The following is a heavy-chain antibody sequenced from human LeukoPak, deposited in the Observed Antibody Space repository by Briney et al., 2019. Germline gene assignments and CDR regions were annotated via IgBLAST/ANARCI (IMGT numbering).Heavy chain of an antibody. Sequence: GGSLRLSCAASGFTFADYAMTWVRQAPGKGLEWVSVIGVRGGSSYYADSAKGRFTISRDNSKNTLYLQMNSLRAEDTAVYYCAKDVKYSSGWYYFDYWGQGTLVTVSS. CDR1: GFTFADYA. J-gene: IGHJ4*02. D-gene: IGHD6-19*01. CDR3: AKDVKYSSGWYYFDY. CDR2: IGVRGGSS. V-gene: IGHV3-23*01.